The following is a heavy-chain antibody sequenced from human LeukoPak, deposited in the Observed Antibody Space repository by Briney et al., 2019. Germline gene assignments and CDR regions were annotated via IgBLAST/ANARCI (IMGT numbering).Heavy chain of an antibody. Sequence: SETLSLTCTVPGGSISSGSYYWSWIRQPAGKGLEWIGRIYTSGSTNYNPSLKSRVTISVDTSKNQFSLKLSSVTAADTAVYYCAKGYFDYWGQGTLVTVSS. CDR1: GGSISSGSYY. J-gene: IGHJ4*02. V-gene: IGHV4-61*02. CDR3: AKGYFDY. CDR2: IYTSGST.